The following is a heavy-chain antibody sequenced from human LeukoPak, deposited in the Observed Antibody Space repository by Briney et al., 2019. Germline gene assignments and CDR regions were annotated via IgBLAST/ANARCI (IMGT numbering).Heavy chain of an antibody. CDR1: GYIFTDYY. V-gene: IGHV1-2*02. D-gene: IGHD6-13*01. Sequence: GASVKVSCKASGYIFTDYYLHWVRQAPGQGLESLGWINPDSGDTNFAQDFQGRVTMTRDTSISTAYMELSRLRSDDTAVYYCARDLGRTSQQLVQFYYMDVWGKGTTVTVSS. CDR2: INPDSGDT. CDR3: ARDLGRTSQQLVQFYYMDV. J-gene: IGHJ6*03.